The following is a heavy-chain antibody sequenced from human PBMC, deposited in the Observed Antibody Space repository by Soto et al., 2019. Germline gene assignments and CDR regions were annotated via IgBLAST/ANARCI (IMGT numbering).Heavy chain of an antibody. CDR3: ARHESNSGPDC. CDR1: GGSMRGYY. J-gene: IGHJ4*02. CDR2: IYYSGGT. Sequence: QVQLQESGPGLVKPSETLSLTCTVSGGSMRGYYWSWIRQPPGKGLEYIGYIYYSGGTNYTPPLKSRVTISVDMSKNQFSLRLSSVTAADTAIYYCARHESNSGPDCWGQGTLVTVSS. V-gene: IGHV4-59*08.